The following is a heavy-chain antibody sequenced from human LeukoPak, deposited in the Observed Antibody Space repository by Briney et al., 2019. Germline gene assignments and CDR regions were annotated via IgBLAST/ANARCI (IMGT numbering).Heavy chain of an antibody. D-gene: IGHD3-22*01. CDR1: RYSISSGYY. CDR3: ARHADYYESTSYFWDY. V-gene: IGHV4-38-2*02. Sequence: SETLSLTCTVSRYSISSGYYWGWIRQPPGQGLEWIGSIYRSGSTYYNSSLKSRVTISVDTSKDQFSLKLSSVTAADTAVYYCARHADYYESTSYFWDYWGQGTLVTVSS. CDR2: IYRSGST. J-gene: IGHJ4*02.